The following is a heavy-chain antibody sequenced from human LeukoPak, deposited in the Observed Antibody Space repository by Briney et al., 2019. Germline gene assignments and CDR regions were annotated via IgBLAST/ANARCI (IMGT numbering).Heavy chain of an antibody. J-gene: IGHJ6*02. V-gene: IGHV4-59*08. Sequence: SETLSLTCTVSGGSISSYYWNWIRQPPGKGLEWIGYIYYTGSTNYRPSLKSRDSISVDTSRNQFSLKLSSVTAADTAVYHCVRQDVVVITAATYYYGMDVWGQGTTVTVSS. CDR3: VRQDVVVITAATYYYGMDV. CDR2: IYYTGST. D-gene: IGHD2-2*01. CDR1: GGSISSYY.